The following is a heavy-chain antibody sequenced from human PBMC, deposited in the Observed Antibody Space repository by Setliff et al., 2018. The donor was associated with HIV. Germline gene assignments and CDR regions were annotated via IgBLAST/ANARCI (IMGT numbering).Heavy chain of an antibody. D-gene: IGHD3-10*01. V-gene: IGHV4-31*03. CDR2: IYYSGST. CDR1: GGSITSGGYY. J-gene: IGHJ4*02. Sequence: SETLSLTCSVSGGSITSGGYYWSWIRQHPGKGLVWIVYIYYSGSTNYNPSLKSRVTISVDTSKNQFSLKLSSVTAADTAVYYCARLSLSLVRGIINSGDRFFDYWGQ. CDR3: ARLSLSLVRGIINSGDRFFDY.